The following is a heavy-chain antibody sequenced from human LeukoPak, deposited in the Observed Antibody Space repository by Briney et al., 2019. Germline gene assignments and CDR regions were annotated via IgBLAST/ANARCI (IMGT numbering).Heavy chain of an antibody. CDR3: ARRTTITMVRGVPNGYYGMDV. D-gene: IGHD3-10*01. CDR2: INHSGST. V-gene: IGHV4-34*01. CDR1: GGSFSGYY. J-gene: IGHJ6*02. Sequence: PSETLSLTCAVYGGSFSGYYWSWIRQPPGKGLEWIGEINHSGSTNYNPSLKSRVTISVDTSKNQFSLKLSPVTAADTAVYYCARRTTITMVRGVPNGYYGMDVWGQGTTVTVSS.